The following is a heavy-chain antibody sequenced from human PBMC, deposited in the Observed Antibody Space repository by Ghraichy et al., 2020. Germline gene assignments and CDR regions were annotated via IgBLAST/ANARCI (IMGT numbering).Heavy chain of an antibody. Sequence: SQTLSLTCTVSGASLSTRGYYWGWVRQPPGMGLQYIASVSNSGTSYENPALERRVRVSVDTSKNQFSLRLTSVTATDSATYYCVRHVFSLGITYAFEFWGRGTTVTVSS. D-gene: IGHD7-27*01. J-gene: IGHJ3*01. CDR2: VSNSGTS. CDR1: GASLSTRGYY. CDR3: VRHVFSLGITYAFEF. V-gene: IGHV4-39*01.